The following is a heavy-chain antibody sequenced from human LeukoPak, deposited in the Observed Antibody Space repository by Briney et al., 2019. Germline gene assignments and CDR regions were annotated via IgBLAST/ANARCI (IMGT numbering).Heavy chain of an antibody. Sequence: SETLSLTCTVSGGSISSGGYYWSWIRQHPGKGLEWIGYIYYSGSTYYNPSLKSRVTISVDTSKNQFSLKLSSVTAADTAVYYCARHLGSERTEFDPWGPGTLVTVSS. D-gene: IGHD3-10*01. V-gene: IGHV4-31*03. CDR2: IYYSGST. CDR1: GGSISSGGYY. CDR3: ARHLGSERTEFDP. J-gene: IGHJ5*02.